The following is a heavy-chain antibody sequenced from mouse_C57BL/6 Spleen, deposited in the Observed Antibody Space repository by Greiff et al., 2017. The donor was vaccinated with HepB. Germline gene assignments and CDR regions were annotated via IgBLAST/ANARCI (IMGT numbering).Heavy chain of an antibody. Sequence: EVQGVESGGGLVQPKGSLKLSCAASGFTFNTYAMHWVRQAPGKGLEWVARIRSKSSNYATYYADTVKDRFTISRDDSQSMLYLQRNNLKTEDTAMYYCVKDYDGGWFAYWGQGTLVTVSA. D-gene: IGHD2-12*01. CDR1: GFTFNTYA. J-gene: IGHJ3*01. V-gene: IGHV10-3*01. CDR3: VKDYDGGWFAY. CDR2: IRSKSSNYAT.